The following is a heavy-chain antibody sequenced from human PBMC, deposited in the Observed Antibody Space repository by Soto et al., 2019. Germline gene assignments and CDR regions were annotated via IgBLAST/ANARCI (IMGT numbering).Heavy chain of an antibody. Sequence: QVQLVQSGAEVKKPGASVKVSCKASGYTFSGYYMHWVRQAPGQGLEWMGWINTLSGDTSFPQKFQGRLAMTRDTSIATAFMEVSRLTSDDTAIYYCARSLLNVILPLASWGQGTLVSVSS. CDR2: INTLSGDT. V-gene: IGHV1-2*02. CDR3: ARSLLNVILPLAS. J-gene: IGHJ4*02. D-gene: IGHD3-3*02. CDR1: GYTFSGYY.